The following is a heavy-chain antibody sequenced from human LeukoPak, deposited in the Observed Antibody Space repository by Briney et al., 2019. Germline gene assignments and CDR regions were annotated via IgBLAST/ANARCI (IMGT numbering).Heavy chain of an antibody. Sequence: SETLSLTCTVSGGAISTDYWSWIRQPPGKGLEWIGYIYNSGNTKYSPSLKSRVTISVDTSKNQFSLRLNSLTAADTAVYYCARATMASCYYSLDVWGKGTTVTVSS. V-gene: IGHV4-59*01. CDR2: IYNSGNT. CDR1: GGAISTDY. CDR3: ARATMASCYYSLDV. J-gene: IGHJ6*03. D-gene: IGHD5-24*01.